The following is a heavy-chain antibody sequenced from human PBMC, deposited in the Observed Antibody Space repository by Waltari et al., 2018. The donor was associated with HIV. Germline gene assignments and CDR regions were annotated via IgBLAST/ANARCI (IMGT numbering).Heavy chain of an antibody. Sequence: GMHWVRQAPGKGLEWVAVIWYDGSNKYYADSVKGRFTISRDNSKNTLYLQMNSLRAEDTAVYYCARSTTPGRVWYFDLWGRGTLVTVSS. D-gene: IGHD1-1*01. CDR3: ARSTTPGRVWYFDL. CDR1: G. J-gene: IGHJ2*01. CDR2: IWYDGSNK. V-gene: IGHV3-33*01.